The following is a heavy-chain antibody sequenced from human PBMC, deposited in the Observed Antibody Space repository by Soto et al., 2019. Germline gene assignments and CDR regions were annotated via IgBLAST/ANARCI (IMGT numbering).Heavy chain of an antibody. CDR3: AREDFDSEIYYGMDV. CDR1: GGTFSSYA. Sequence: VQLVQSGSSVKKPGSSVKVSCKASGGTFSSYAISWVRQAPGQGLEWMGGIIPIFNATPYAQKFQGRVTITADESTSTAYMELSSLRSEDTAVYYCAREDFDSEIYYGMDVWGQGTTVTVSS. J-gene: IGHJ6*02. D-gene: IGHD3-3*01. V-gene: IGHV1-69*01. CDR2: IIPIFNAT.